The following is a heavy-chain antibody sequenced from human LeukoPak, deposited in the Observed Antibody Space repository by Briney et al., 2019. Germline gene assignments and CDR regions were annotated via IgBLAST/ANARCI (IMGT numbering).Heavy chain of an antibody. V-gene: IGHV4-30-4*01. Sequence: SETLSPTCTVSGGSISSGDYYWSWIRQPPGTGLEWIGYIYYSGSTYYNPSLKSRVTISVDTSKNQFSLKLSSVTAADTAVYYCARVSFKSAMTFDPWGQGTLVTVSS. J-gene: IGHJ5*02. CDR1: GGSISSGDYY. CDR3: ARVSFKSAMTFDP. CDR2: IYYSGST.